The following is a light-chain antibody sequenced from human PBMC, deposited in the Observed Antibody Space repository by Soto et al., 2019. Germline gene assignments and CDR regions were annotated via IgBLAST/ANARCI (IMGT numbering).Light chain of an antibody. J-gene: IGKJ5*01. V-gene: IGKV3-11*01. CDR2: DSS. CDR1: QSVSIY. CDR3: QHRSNWPPIT. Sequence: EIVLTQSPATLSLSPGERATLSCRASQSVSIYLAWYQQKPGQAPRLLIYDSSNRAAGIPARFSARGSGTDFTLFISNLEPEDSAVYYCQHRSNWPPITFGQGT.